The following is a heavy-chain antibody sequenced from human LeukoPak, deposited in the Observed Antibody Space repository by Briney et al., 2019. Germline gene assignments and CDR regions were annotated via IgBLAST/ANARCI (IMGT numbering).Heavy chain of an antibody. CDR1: GYTVSSNY. V-gene: IGHV3-66*03. Sequence: GGSLRLSCAASGYTVSSNYMSWVRQAPGKGLEWVSAIYSCGSTYYADSVKGRFTISRDNYKNTLYLQMNSLRAEDTAVYYCARDLRNGLANCGGDWGLFDPWGQGTLVTVSS. D-gene: IGHD2-21*02. CDR3: ARDLRNGLANCGGDWGLFDP. CDR2: IYSCGST. J-gene: IGHJ5*02.